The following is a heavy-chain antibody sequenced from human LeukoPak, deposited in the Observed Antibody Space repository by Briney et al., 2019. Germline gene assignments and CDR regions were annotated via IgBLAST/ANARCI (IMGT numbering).Heavy chain of an antibody. Sequence: GGSLRLSCAASGFTFDDYAMHWVRQAPGKGLEWVSGISWNSGSIGYADSVKSRFTISRDNAKNSLYLQMNSLRAEDTALYYCAKDIGDWGQGTLVTVSS. V-gene: IGHV3-9*01. J-gene: IGHJ4*02. CDR3: AKDIGD. CDR1: GFTFDDYA. CDR2: ISWNSGSI.